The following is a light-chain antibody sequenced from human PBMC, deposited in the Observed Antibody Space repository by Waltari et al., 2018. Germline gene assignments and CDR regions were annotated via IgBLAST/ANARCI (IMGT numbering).Light chain of an antibody. Sequence: SYELTQPPSVSVSPGQTASITCSGDKLGKKYASWYQQKPGQSPVLVMYQDNKRPSGIPERFSGSKSGNTATLTSSGTQAMDEADYYCQAWDSSTAHYVFGTGTKVTVL. CDR2: QDN. CDR3: QAWDSSTAHYV. J-gene: IGLJ1*01. CDR1: KLGKKY. V-gene: IGLV3-1*01.